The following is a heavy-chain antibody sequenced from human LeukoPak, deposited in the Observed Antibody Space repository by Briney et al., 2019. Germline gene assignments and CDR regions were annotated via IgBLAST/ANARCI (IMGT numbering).Heavy chain of an antibody. V-gene: IGHV4-34*01. CDR2: INHSGST. J-gene: IGHJ4*02. Sequence: SETLSLTCAVYGGSFSGYYWSWIRQPPGKRLEWIGEINHSGSTNYNPSLKSRVTISVDTSKNRFSLRLSSVTAADTAVYYCARGARGYYQRLQFRAPRGQFFDYWGQGTLVTVSS. D-gene: IGHD5-24*01. CDR3: ARGARGYYQRLQFRAPRGQFFDY. CDR1: GGSFSGYY.